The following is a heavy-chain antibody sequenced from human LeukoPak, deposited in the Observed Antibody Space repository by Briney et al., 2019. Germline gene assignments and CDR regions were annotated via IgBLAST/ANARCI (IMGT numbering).Heavy chain of an antibody. CDR2: ISGSGGST. CDR1: GFSFSSYA. Sequence: GGSLRLSCAASGFSFSSYAMSWVRQAPGKGLECVSVISGSGGSTYYADSVKGRFTISRDNSKNTVYLQMNSLRAEDTAVYYCAKAAVFGRVYLDYWAQGPLVTVPS. D-gene: IGHD3-3*01. CDR3: AKAAVFGRVYLDY. V-gene: IGHV3-23*01. J-gene: IGHJ4*02.